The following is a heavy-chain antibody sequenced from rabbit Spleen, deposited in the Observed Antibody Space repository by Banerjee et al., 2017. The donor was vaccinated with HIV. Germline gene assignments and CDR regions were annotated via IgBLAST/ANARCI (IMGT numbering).Heavy chain of an antibody. CDR2: IYTSSGST. V-gene: IGHV1S45*01. CDR1: GFSFSSSYY. D-gene: IGHD6-1*01. J-gene: IGHJ4*01. Sequence: QEQLVESGGGLVQPEGSLTLTCTASGFSFSSSYYMCWVRQAPGKGLEWIACIYTSSGSTYYASWAKGRFTVSKTSSTTVTLQMTSLTAADTATYFCARSDNNGNGGYALNLWGPGTLVTVS. CDR3: ARSDNNGNGGYALNL.